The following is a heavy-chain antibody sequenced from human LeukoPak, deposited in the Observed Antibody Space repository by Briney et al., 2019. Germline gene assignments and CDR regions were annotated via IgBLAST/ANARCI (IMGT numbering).Heavy chain of an antibody. V-gene: IGHV1-69*01. CDR3: ATNKPQGVVVPAAIYYYYYGMDV. CDR1: GGTFSSYA. CDR2: IIPIFGTA. J-gene: IGHJ6*04. Sequence: SVKVSCKASGGTFSSYAISWVRQAPGQGLGWMGGIIPIFGTANYAQKFQGRVTITADESTSAAYMELSSLRSEDTAVYYCATNKPQGVVVPAAIYYYYYGMDVWGKGTTVTVSS. D-gene: IGHD2-2*01.